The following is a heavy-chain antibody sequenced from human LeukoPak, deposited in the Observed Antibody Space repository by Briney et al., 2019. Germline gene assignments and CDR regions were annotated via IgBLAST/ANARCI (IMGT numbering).Heavy chain of an antibody. J-gene: IGHJ4*02. CDR1: GFFFSNFG. CDR2: ISGSGRIT. D-gene: IGHD3/OR15-3a*01. CDR3: ARDSGFSGTQRGEY. V-gene: IGHV3-23*01. Sequence: PGGSLRLSCAASGFFFSNFGMGWVRQAPGKGLEWVSTISGSGRITYYADSVKGRITISRDNSKNTLFLQMNSLRAEDTALYYCARDSGFSGTQRGEYWGQGTLVTVSS.